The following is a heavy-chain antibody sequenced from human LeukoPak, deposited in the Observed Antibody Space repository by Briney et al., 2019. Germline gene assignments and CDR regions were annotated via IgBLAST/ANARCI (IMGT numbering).Heavy chain of an antibody. D-gene: IGHD6-13*01. Sequence: GGSLRLSCAASGFTFSSYAMHWVRQAPGEGLEWVSYISSSSSTIYYADSVKGRFTISRDNAKNSLYLQMNSLRDEDTAVYYCARESIAAAGKANIDYWGQGTLVTVSS. CDR1: GFTFSSYA. J-gene: IGHJ4*02. V-gene: IGHV3-48*02. CDR2: ISSSSSTI. CDR3: ARESIAAAGKANIDY.